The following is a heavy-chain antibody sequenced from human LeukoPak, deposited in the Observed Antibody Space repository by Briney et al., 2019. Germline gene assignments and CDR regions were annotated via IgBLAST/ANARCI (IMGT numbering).Heavy chain of an antibody. CDR1: GYTFTSYG. CDR2: ISAYNGNT. J-gene: IGHJ4*02. Sequence: GASVKVSCKASGYTFTSYGISWVRQAPGQGLEWMGWISAYNGNTNYAQKLQGRVTMTTDTSTSTAYMELRSLRSDDTAVYYCARDVNRYGGYARPLCDYWGQGTRVTVSS. D-gene: IGHD5-12*01. V-gene: IGHV1-18*01. CDR3: ARDVNRYGGYARPLCDY.